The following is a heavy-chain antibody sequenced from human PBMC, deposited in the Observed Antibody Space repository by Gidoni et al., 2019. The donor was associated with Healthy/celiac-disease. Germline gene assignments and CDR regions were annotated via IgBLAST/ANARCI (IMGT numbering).Heavy chain of an antibody. V-gene: IGHV3-49*04. CDR2: IRSKAYGGTT. J-gene: IGHJ4*02. Sequence: EVQLVESGGGLVQPGRSLRLSCTASGFTLGDYAMSWVRQAPGKGLEWVGFIRSKAYGGTTEYAASVKGRFTISRDDSKSIAYLQMNSLKTEDTAVYYCTRDGHYGDLYFDYWGQGTLVTVSS. CDR3: TRDGHYGDLYFDY. D-gene: IGHD4-17*01. CDR1: GFTLGDYA.